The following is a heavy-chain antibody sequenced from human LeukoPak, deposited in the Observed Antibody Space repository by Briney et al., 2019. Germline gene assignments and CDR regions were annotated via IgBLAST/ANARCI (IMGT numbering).Heavy chain of an antibody. CDR2: IYYSGST. Sequence: SETLSLTCTVSGYYISSGYYWGWIRQPPGKGLEWIGYIYYSGSTNYNPSLKSRVTISVDTSKNQFSLKLSSVTAADTAVYYCARQIRYFDLWGRGTLVTVSS. CDR1: GYYISSGYY. J-gene: IGHJ2*01. CDR3: ARQIRYFDL. V-gene: IGHV4-38-2*02.